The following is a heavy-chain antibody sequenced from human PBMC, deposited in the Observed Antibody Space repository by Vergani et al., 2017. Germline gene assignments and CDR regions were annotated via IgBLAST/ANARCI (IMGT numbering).Heavy chain of an antibody. Sequence: QVQLVQSGAEVKKPGSSMKASCKASGGTFSSFAINWVRQAPGQGLEWMGGIIPIFGTTKYAQKFQGRVTITADESTSTAYMELSNLRSEDTAVYYCARGGSVDTAMGLFDYWGQGTLVTVSS. D-gene: IGHD5-18*01. CDR3: ARGGSVDTAMGLFDY. V-gene: IGHV1-69*13. J-gene: IGHJ4*02. CDR1: GGTFSSFA. CDR2: IIPIFGTT.